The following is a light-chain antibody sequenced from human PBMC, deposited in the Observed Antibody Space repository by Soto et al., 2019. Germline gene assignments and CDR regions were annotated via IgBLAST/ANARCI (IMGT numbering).Light chain of an antibody. Sequence: QSALTQPASVSRSPGQSITISCTGTSSDVGGLNYVSWYQHHPGNAPKLIIYEVTYRPSGVSDRFSGSKSDNTASLTISGLQTEDEADYFCSSFTISSTWVFGGGTKLTVL. CDR3: SSFTISSTWV. CDR2: EVT. CDR1: SSDVGGLNY. V-gene: IGLV2-14*01. J-gene: IGLJ3*02.